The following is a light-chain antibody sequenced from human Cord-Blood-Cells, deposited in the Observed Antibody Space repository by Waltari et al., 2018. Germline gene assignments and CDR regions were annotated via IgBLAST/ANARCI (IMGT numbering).Light chain of an antibody. Sequence: DIQMPQSPSSLSASVGDRVTITCRASQSISSYLNWYQQKPGKAPKLLIYDASSLQSGVPSRFSGSGSGTDFTLTISSLQPEDFATYYCQQSYSTPWTFGQGTKVEIK. J-gene: IGKJ1*01. CDR1: QSISSY. CDR2: DAS. V-gene: IGKV1-39*01. CDR3: QQSYSTPWT.